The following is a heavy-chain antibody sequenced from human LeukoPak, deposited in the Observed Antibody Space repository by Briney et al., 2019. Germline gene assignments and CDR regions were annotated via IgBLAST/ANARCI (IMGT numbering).Heavy chain of an antibody. D-gene: IGHD5-12*01. Sequence: PGGSLRLSCAASGFTFSSYDMSWVRQAPGRGLEWVSVVNSGSSSTSYADSVKGRFTISRDNSENTVYLQMNSLRAEDTAVYYCAKRGSGRYFDYWGQGTLVTVSS. J-gene: IGHJ4*02. CDR1: GFTFSSYD. V-gene: IGHV3-23*03. CDR3: AKRGSGRYFDY. CDR2: VNSGSSST.